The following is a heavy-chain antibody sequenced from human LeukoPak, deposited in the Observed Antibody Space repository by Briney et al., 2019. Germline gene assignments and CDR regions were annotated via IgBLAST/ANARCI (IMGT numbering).Heavy chain of an antibody. CDR1: GYTLTGYY. Sequence: SVKVSYKASGYTLTGYYMHWVRQAPGQRREWMGWINPKSGGTNYAQKFQGRVTMTRDTSISTAYMELSRLRSDDTAVYYCVRESLGYGAEKANAFDIWGQGTMVTVSS. D-gene: IGHD4-17*01. CDR3: VRESLGYGAEKANAFDI. J-gene: IGHJ3*02. CDR2: INPKSGGT. V-gene: IGHV1-2*02.